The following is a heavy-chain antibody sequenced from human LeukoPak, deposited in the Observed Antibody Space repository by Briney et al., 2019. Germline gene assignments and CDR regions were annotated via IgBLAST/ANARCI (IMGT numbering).Heavy chain of an antibody. Sequence: GGSLRLSCAASGFTFSSYSMDWVRQAPGKGLEWVSSISSSSSYIYYADSVKGRFTISRDNAKNSLYLQMNSLRAEDTAEYYCARGYSSTTIDYWGQGTLVTVSS. CDR2: ISSSSSYI. CDR3: ARGYSSTTIDY. V-gene: IGHV3-21*01. J-gene: IGHJ4*02. CDR1: GFTFSSYS. D-gene: IGHD6-13*01.